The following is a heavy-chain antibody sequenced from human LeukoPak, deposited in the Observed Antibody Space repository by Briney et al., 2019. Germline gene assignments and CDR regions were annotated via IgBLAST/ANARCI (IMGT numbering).Heavy chain of an antibody. J-gene: IGHJ4*02. CDR1: GGSISSYY. D-gene: IGHD3-16*02. CDR3: ARLLGPLDYVWGSSRSK. V-gene: IGHV4-59*08. CDR2: IYYSGST. Sequence: SETLSLTCTVSGGSISSYYWSWIRQPPGKGLEWIGYIYYSGSTNYNPSHKRRVTISIDTTKNQFSLKLTSVTAADTAVYYCARLLGPLDYVWGSSRSKWGQGTLVTVSS.